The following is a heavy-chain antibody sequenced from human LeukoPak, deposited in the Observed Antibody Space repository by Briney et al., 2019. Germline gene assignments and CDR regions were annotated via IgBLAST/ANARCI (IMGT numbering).Heavy chain of an antibody. CDR1: GGSISSYY. Sequence: SETLSLTCTVSGGSISSYYWSWIRQPPGKGLEWIGYIYYSGSTNYNPSLKSRVTISVDRSKNQFSLKLSSVTAADTAVYYCTSCYTGDYYYYYYMDVWGKGTTVTVSS. V-gene: IGHV4-59*12. CDR3: TSCYTGDYYYYYYMDV. CDR2: IYYSGST. J-gene: IGHJ6*03. D-gene: IGHD2-2*02.